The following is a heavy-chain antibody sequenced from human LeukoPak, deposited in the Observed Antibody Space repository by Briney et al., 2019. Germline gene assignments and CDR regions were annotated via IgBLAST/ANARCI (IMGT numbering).Heavy chain of an antibody. CDR1: GFTFSSYA. D-gene: IGHD1-26*01. CDR2: ISYDGSNK. CDR3: AREGGSYWPSSYYGMDV. Sequence: GSLRLSCAASGFTFSSYAMHWVRQAPGKGLEWVAVISYDGSNKYYADSVKGRFTISRDNSKNTLYLQMDGLRAEDTAVYYCAREGGSYWPSSYYGMDVWGQGTTVTVSS. V-gene: IGHV3-30-3*01. J-gene: IGHJ6*02.